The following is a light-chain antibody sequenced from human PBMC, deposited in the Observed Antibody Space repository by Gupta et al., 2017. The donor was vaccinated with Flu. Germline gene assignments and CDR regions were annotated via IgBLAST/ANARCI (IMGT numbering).Light chain of an antibody. CDR1: SSTIGSNY. V-gene: IGLV1-47*01. CDR3: AAWDDSLSGWV. J-gene: IGLJ3*02. CDR2: RNN. Sequence: QSVLTQPPSASGTPGQRVTISCSGSSSTIGSNYVYWYQQLPGTAPKLLIYRNNQRPSEVPDRFSGSKSGTSASLAISGLRSEDEADYYCAAWDDSLSGWVFGGGTKLTVL.